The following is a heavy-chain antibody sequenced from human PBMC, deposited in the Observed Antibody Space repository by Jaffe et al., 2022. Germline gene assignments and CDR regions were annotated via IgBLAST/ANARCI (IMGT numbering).Heavy chain of an antibody. CDR2: IYYSGST. D-gene: IGHD6-19*01. CDR1: GGSVSSGSYY. V-gene: IGHV4-61*01. CDR3: ARIAVAGFTSGEEYFQH. Sequence: QVQLQESGPGLVKPSETLSLTCTVSGGSVSSGSYYWSWIRQPPGKGLEWIGYIYYSGSTNYNPSLKSRVTISVDTSKNQFSLKLSSVTAADTAVYYCARIAVAGFTSGEEYFQHWGQGTLVTVSS. J-gene: IGHJ1*01.